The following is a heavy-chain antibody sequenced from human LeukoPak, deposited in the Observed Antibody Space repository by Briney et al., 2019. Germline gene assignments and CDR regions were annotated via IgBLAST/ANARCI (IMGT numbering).Heavy chain of an antibody. CDR1: GYTFTSYA. V-gene: IGHV7-4-1*02. CDR2: INTNTENP. Sequence: ASVKVSCKASGYTFTSYAMNWVRQAPGQGLEWMGWINTNTENPTYAQGFTGRFVFSLDTSVSTAYLQISSLKAEDTAVYYCAREIAVAGICWFDPWGQGTLVTVSS. J-gene: IGHJ5*02. CDR3: AREIAVAGICWFDP. D-gene: IGHD6-19*01.